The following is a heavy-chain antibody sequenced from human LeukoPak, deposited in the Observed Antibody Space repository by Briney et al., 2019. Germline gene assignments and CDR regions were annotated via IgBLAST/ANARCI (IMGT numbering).Heavy chain of an antibody. CDR1: GGSISGYY. D-gene: IGHD3-9*01. V-gene: IGHV4-59*01. Sequence: SETLSLTCTVSGGSISGYYWSWIRQPPGRGLEWIGYIYYSGSTNYNPSLKSRVTISVDTSKNQFSLKLSSVTAADTAVYYCARATNYAILTGYNYFDYWGQGTLVTVSS. CDR3: ARATNYAILTGYNYFDY. J-gene: IGHJ4*02. CDR2: IYYSGST.